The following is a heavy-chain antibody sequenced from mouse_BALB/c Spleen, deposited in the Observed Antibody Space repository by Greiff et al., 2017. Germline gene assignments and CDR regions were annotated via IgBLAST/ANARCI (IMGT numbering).Heavy chain of an antibody. CDR1: GFTFSSYG. CDR2: INSNGGST. CDR3: ARPGGAWFAY. Sequence: EVQGVESGGGLVQPGGSLKLSCAASGFTFSSYGMSWVRQTPDKRLELVATINSNGGSTYYPDSVKGRFTISRDNAKNTLYLQMSSLKSEDTAMYYCARPGGAWFAYWGQGTLVTVSA. V-gene: IGHV5-6-3*01. J-gene: IGHJ3*01.